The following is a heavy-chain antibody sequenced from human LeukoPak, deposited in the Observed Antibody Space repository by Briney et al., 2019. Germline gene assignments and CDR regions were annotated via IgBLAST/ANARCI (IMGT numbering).Heavy chain of an antibody. CDR1: GFTFSSYT. J-gene: IGHJ4*02. CDR3: ARYYSGDYYSTFDY. CDR2: ISSSRSYI. D-gene: IGHD1-26*01. V-gene: IGHV3-21*01. Sequence: GGSLRLSCAASGFTFSSYTMDWVRQAPGKGLEWVSSISSSRSYINYADSVKGRFTISRDNAKNSLYLQMNSLRAEDTAAYYCARYYSGDYYSTFDYWGQGTLVTVSS.